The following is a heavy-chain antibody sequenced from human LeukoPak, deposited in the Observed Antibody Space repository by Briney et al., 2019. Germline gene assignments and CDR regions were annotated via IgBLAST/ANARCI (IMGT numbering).Heavy chain of an antibody. CDR2: IKRKTDGGTT. J-gene: IGHJ4*02. CDR3: TTQLAAYYFDY. CDR1: GFTFSNAW. Sequence: GGSLRLSCAASGFTFSNAWMNWVRQAPGKGLEWVGRIKRKTDGGTTDYAAPVKGRFTISRDDSKNTLYLQMNSLKTEDTAVYYCTTQLAAYYFDYWGQGTQVTVSS. V-gene: IGHV3-15*01. D-gene: IGHD6-13*01.